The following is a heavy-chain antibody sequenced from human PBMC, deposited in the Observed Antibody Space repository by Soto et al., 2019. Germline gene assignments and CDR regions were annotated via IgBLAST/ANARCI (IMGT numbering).Heavy chain of an antibody. D-gene: IGHD2-15*01. CDR3: ARESTVVVHYYYYGMDV. V-gene: IGHV3-21*01. CDR2: ISSSSSYI. CDR1: GFTFSSYS. Sequence: LRLSCAASGFTFSSYSMNWVRPAPGKGLEWVSSISSSSSYIYYADSVKGRFTISRDNAKNSLYLQMNSLRAEDTAVYYCARESTVVVHYYYYGMDVWGQGTTVTVSS. J-gene: IGHJ6*02.